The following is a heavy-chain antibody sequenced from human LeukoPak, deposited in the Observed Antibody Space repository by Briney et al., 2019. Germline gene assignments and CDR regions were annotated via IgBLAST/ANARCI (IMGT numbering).Heavy chain of an antibody. D-gene: IGHD3-3*01. J-gene: IGHJ4*02. CDR3: GRETDFGVVTN. CDR1: GDSVSSNGAA. CDR2: TYYRSQQWYS. V-gene: IGHV6-1*01. Sequence: SQTLSLTCAISGDSVSSNGAAWDWIRQSPSRGLEWLGRTYYRSQQWYSDYAPSVKGRITNNADTSQNQFSLHLNSVTPEDTAVYYCGRETDFGVVTNWGQGTLVTVSS.